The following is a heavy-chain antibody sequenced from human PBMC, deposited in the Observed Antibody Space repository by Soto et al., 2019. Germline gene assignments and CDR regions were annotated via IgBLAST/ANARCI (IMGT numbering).Heavy chain of an antibody. CDR2: ISAYNGNT. J-gene: IGHJ5*02. V-gene: IGHV1-18*01. CDR3: ARDASGYDSSGYYVWFDP. Sequence: ASVKVSCKASGYTFTSYGISWVRQAPGQGLEWMGWISAYNGNTNYAQKLQGRVTMTTDTSTSTAYMELRSLRSDDTAVYYCARDASGYDSSGYYVWFDPWGQGTLVTVSS. D-gene: IGHD3-22*01. CDR1: GYTFTSYG.